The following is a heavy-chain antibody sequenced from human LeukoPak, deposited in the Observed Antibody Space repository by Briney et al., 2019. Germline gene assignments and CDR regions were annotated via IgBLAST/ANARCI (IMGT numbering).Heavy chain of an antibody. Sequence: PSETLSLTCTVSGGSISSGDYYWSWIRQPPGKGLEWIGYIYYSGSTYYNPSLKSRVTVSVDTSKNQFSLKLSSVTAADTAVYYCARVLGYCSGGSCYSYYYCMDVWGKGTTVTVSS. V-gene: IGHV4-30-4*01. CDR1: GGSISSGDYY. D-gene: IGHD2-15*01. CDR3: ARVLGYCSGGSCYSYYYCMDV. J-gene: IGHJ6*04. CDR2: IYYSGST.